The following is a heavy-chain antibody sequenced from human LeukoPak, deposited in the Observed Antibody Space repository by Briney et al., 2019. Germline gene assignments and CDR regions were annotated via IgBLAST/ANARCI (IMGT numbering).Heavy chain of an antibody. CDR3: ARGYFDDGSGYHHEAFDI. J-gene: IGHJ3*02. CDR1: GGSISSGIYS. D-gene: IGHD3-22*01. CDR2: IYYSGST. V-gene: IGHV4-30-4*07. Sequence: SETLSLTCAVSGGSISSGIYSWSWIRQPPGKGLEWIGYIYYSGSTYYNPSLKSRVTISIETSKNQFSLKLSSVTAADTAVYYCARGYFDDGSGYHHEAFDIWGQGTLVTVSS.